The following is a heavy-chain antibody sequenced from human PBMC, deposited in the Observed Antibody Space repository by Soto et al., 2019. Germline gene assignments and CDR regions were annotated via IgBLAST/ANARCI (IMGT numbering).Heavy chain of an antibody. CDR2: IYPGDSDT. V-gene: IGHV5-51*01. CDR1: GYSFTSYW. Sequence: LGESLKISCKGSGYSFTSYWIGWVRQMPGKGLEWMGIIYPGDSDTRYSPSFQGQVTISADKSISTAYLQWSSLKASDTAMYYCARTSAAGKYYYGMDVWGQGTTVPVSS. CDR3: ARTSAAGKYYYGMDV. J-gene: IGHJ6*02. D-gene: IGHD6-13*01.